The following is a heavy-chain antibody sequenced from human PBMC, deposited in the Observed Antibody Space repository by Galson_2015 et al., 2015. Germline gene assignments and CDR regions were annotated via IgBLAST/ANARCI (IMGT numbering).Heavy chain of an antibody. Sequence: QSGAEVKKPGESLTISCKGSGYSFTSYWIGWVRQMPGKGLEWMGIIYPGDSDTRYSPSFQGQVTISADKSISTAYLQWSSLKASDTAMYYCARPFFYEYYYDSSGYSGYYFDYWGQGTLVTVSS. J-gene: IGHJ4*02. CDR2: IYPGDSDT. V-gene: IGHV5-51*01. CDR3: ARPFFYEYYYDSSGYSGYYFDY. D-gene: IGHD3-22*01. CDR1: GYSFTSYW.